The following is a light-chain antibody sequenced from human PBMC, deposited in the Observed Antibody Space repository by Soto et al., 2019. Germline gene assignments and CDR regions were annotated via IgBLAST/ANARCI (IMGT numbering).Light chain of an antibody. CDR3: QSFDTRLNTVV. Sequence: QSVVTQPPSVSGAPGQRVTISCTGSSSNIGADYDVHWYQHFPGRAPKLLIYGNKNRPSGVPDRFSGTKSGTSASLDITGLQAEDEADYYCQSFDTRLNTVVFGGGTQLTVL. J-gene: IGLJ2*01. CDR1: SSNIGADYD. V-gene: IGLV1-40*01. CDR2: GNK.